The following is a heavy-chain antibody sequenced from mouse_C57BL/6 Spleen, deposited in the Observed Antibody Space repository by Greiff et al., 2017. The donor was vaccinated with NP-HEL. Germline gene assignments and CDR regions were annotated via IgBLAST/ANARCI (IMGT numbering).Heavy chain of an antibody. D-gene: IGHD1-1*01. CDR3: ARSDYYGSSSHWYFDV. CDR2: IHPNSGST. V-gene: IGHV1-64*01. J-gene: IGHJ1*03. Sequence: QVQLQQPGAELVKPGASVKLSCKASGYTFTSYWMHWVKQRPGQGLEWIGMIHPNSGSTNYNEKFKSKATLTVDKSSSTAYMQLSSLTSEDSAVYYCARSDYYGSSSHWYFDVWGTGTTVTVSS. CDR1: GYTFTSYW.